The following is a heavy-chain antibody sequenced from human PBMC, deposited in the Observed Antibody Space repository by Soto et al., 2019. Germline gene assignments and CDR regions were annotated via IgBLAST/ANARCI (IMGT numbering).Heavy chain of an antibody. Sequence: PSQTLSLTCAISGDSVSSNSVVWNWIRQSPSRGLEWLGRTYYRSKWYYEYAESVKSRIIINPDTSKNQLSLQLNSVTPEDTVVYYCARLVGNSWIDYWGQGTLVTVSS. CDR1: GDSVSSNSVV. V-gene: IGHV6-1*01. J-gene: IGHJ4*02. CDR3: ARLVGNSWIDY. D-gene: IGHD6-13*01. CDR2: TYYRSKWYY.